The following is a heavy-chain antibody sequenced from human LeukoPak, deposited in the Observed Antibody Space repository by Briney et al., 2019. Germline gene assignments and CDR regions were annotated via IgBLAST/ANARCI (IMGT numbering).Heavy chain of an antibody. V-gene: IGHV4-38-2*02. Sequence: KPSETLSLTCTVSGYSISSGYYWGWIRQPPGKGLEWIGSIYRSGSTYYNPSLKSRVTISVDTSKNQFSLKLSSVTAADTAVYYCARDAVVVPSGSYYYYYYMDVWGKGTTVTVSS. D-gene: IGHD2-2*01. CDR1: GYSISSGYY. CDR2: IYRSGST. J-gene: IGHJ6*03. CDR3: ARDAVVVPSGSYYYYYYMDV.